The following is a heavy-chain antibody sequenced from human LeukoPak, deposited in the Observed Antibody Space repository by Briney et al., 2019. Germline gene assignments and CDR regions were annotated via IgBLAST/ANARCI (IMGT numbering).Heavy chain of an antibody. CDR2: INHSGST. J-gene: IGHJ6*02. D-gene: IGHD6-13*01. CDR3: ARGPRIAAAGQNYYYNGMDV. V-gene: IGHV4-34*01. CDR1: GGSISGYY. Sequence: SETLSLTCTVSGGSISGYYWSWIRQPPGKGLEWIGEINHSGSTNYNPSLKSRVTISVDTSKNQFSLKLSSVTAADTAVYYCARGPRIAAAGQNYYYNGMDVWGQGTTVTVSS.